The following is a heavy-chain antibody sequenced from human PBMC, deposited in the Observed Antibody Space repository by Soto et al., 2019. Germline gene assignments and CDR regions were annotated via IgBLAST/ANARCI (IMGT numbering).Heavy chain of an antibody. CDR3: ARTTYSGWFDP. CDR1: GGSISSSSYY. J-gene: IGHJ5*02. CDR2: IYYSGST. D-gene: IGHD2-21*01. V-gene: IGHV4-39*01. Sequence: SETLSLTCTVSGGSISSSSYYWGWIRQPPGKGLEWIGSIYYSGSTYYNPSLKSRVTISVDTSKNQFSLKLSSVTAADTAVYYCARTTYSGWFDPWGQGTLVTVSS.